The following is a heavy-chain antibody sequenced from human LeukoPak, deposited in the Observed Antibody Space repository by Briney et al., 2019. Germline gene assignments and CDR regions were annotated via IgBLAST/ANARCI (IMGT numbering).Heavy chain of an antibody. CDR3: ARVPITIFGAPNWFDP. D-gene: IGHD3-3*01. J-gene: IGHJ5*02. CDR1: GYTFISYG. V-gene: IGHV1-18*01. Sequence: ASVKVSCKASGYTFISYGISWVRQAPGQGLEWMGWISAYNGNTNYAQKLQGRVTMTTDTSTSTAYMELRSLRSDDTAVYYCARVPITIFGAPNWFDPWGQGTLVTVSS. CDR2: ISAYNGNT.